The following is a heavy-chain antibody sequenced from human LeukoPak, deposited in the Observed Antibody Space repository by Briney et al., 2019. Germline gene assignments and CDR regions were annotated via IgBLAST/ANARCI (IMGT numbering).Heavy chain of an antibody. V-gene: IGHV3-23*01. CDR2: ISRSGGST. Sequence: GGSLRLSCAASGFTFSSYAMTWVRQAPGKGLEWVSVISRSGGSTYYADSVKGRFTISRDNSKKRLYLQMNSLRAEDTAIYYCAKDCVAAAGSSWAYFDYWGQGTLVTVSS. D-gene: IGHD6-25*01. CDR1: GFTFSSYA. CDR3: AKDCVAAAGSSWAYFDY. J-gene: IGHJ4*02.